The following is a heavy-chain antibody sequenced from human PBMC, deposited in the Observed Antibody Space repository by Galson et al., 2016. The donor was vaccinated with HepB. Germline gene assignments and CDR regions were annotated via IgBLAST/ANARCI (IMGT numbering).Heavy chain of an antibody. CDR1: GYTFTSYG. D-gene: IGHD3-10*01. V-gene: IGHV1-18*01. J-gene: IGHJ1*01. CDR3: ARDAKYGSGSYYPTAEYFQH. Sequence: SVKVSCKASGYTFTSYGISWVRQAPGQGLEWMGWISAYNGNTNYAQKFQGRVTMITGTSTSTAYLELTSLRSDDTAVYYCARDAKYGSGSYYPTAEYFQHWGQGSLVTVSS. CDR2: ISAYNGNT.